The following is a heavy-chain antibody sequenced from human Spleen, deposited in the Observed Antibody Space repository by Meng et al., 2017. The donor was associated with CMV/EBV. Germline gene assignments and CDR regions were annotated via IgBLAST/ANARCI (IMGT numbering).Heavy chain of an antibody. CDR1: SCRNYE. CDR2: INHSRGT. Sequence: SCRNYEWGWSRQPPGKGLEWMGGINHSRGTNYNPSLESRVTISLDTSKNQFSLKLNSVTAADTAIYYCARGRVLPSTLFGRKGNWFDPWGQGALVTVSS. CDR3: ARGRVLPSTLFGRKGNWFDP. J-gene: IGHJ5*02. D-gene: IGHD2/OR15-2a*01. V-gene: IGHV4-34*01.